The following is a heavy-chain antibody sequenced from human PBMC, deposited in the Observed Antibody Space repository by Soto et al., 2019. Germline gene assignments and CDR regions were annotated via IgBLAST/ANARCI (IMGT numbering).Heavy chain of an antibody. CDR2: IDPNSGGT. CDR1: GYIFTAYY. CDR3: AKGTVQGDYYYGPDV. V-gene: IGHV1-2*02. Sequence: DSVKVYCKASGYIFTAYYIHWVRQAPGQGPEWMGWIDPNSGGTKYAQKFQGRVTMTRDASISTAYMELTRLRSDDAAVYYCAKGTVQGDYYYGPDVWGQGTTVTVS. D-gene: IGHD1-1*01. J-gene: IGHJ6*02.